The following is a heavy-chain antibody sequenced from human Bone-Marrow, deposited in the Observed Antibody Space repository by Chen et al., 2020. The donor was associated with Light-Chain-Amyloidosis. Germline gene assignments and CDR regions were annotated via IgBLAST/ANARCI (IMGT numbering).Heavy chain of an antibody. CDR2: INHSGST. CDR1: GGSFSGYY. Sequence: QVQLQQWGAGLLKPSETLSLTCAVYGGSFSGYYWSWIRQPPGKGLEWIGEINHSGSTNYNPSLKSRVTISVDTSKNQFSLKLSSVTAADTAVYYCARGGRYSSGLFRYWGQGTLVTVSS. V-gene: IGHV4-34*01. CDR3: ARGGRYSSGLFRY. J-gene: IGHJ4*02. D-gene: IGHD6-19*01.